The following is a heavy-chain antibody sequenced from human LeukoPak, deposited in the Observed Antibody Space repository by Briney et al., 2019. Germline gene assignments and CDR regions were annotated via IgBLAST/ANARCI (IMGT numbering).Heavy chain of an antibody. V-gene: IGHV4-39*07. Sequence: PSETLSLTCTVSGGSISSSSYYWGWIRQPPGKGLEWIGSIHYRGSTYYNPSLRSRVTISVDTSKKQFSLKLTSVTAADTAVYYCARDRYGSGSLYYYYYMDVWGKGTTVTVSS. CDR2: IHYRGST. CDR1: GGSISSSSYY. J-gene: IGHJ6*03. D-gene: IGHD3-10*01. CDR3: ARDRYGSGSLYYYYYMDV.